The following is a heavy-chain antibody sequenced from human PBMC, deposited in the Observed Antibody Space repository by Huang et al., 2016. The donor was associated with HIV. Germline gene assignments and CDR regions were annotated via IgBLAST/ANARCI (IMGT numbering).Heavy chain of an antibody. CDR1: GGPFRSYS. D-gene: IGHD4-4*01. J-gene: IGHJ4*02. CDR2: LMPFFDSP. V-gene: IGHV1-69*13. CDR3: ARGSLEYSVSSSLDY. Sequence: QVQLLQSGAEVKKPGSSVKVSCKASGGPFRSYSIAWVRQAPGQGLECRASLMPFFDSPNYAQKLQGRVRVTADESTSTVYMELRDLRPDDTAVYFCARGSLEYSVSSSLDYWGQGTHVTVSS.